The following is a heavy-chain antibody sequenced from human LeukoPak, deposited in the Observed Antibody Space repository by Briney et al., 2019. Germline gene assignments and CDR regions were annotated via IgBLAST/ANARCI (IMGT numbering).Heavy chain of an antibody. CDR2: INPNSGGT. J-gene: IGHJ4*02. CDR1: GYTFTDYY. V-gene: IGHV1-2*02. Sequence: GASVTVSCKASGYTFTDYYMHWVRQTPGQGLEWMGWINPNSGGTNYAQKFQGRVTMTRDTSISTAYMELSSLRSDDTAVYYCARNREARWYSSGYYRGIDYWGQGTLVTVSS. D-gene: IGHD6-19*01. CDR3: ARNREARWYSSGYYRGIDY.